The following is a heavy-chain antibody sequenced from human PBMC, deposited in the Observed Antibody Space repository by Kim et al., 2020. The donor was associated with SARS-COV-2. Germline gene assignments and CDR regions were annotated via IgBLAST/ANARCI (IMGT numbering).Heavy chain of an antibody. V-gene: IGHV3-7*01. CDR3: ARDSKDLYYGDSKFDY. D-gene: IGHD4-17*01. CDR1: GFTFHMSL. J-gene: IGHJ4*02. Sequence: GGSLRLSCAASGFTFHMSLLPWVREAPGMGLEWVANINRGGNEKYYVDSVKGRFTTSRDNAKNSLYLQMNSLRAEDTAVYYCARDSKDLYYGDSKFDYWGQGTLVTVSS. CDR2: INRGGNEK.